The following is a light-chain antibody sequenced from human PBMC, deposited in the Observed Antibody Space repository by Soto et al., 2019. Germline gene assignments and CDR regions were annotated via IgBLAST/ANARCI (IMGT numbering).Light chain of an antibody. V-gene: IGLV1-47*01. Sequence: QSVPTQPPSASGTPGQRVTISCSGSSSNIGSNYVYWYQQLPGTAPKLLIYKNEQRPSGVPDRFSGSKSGTSASLAISGLRSEDEADYYCAAWDDSLSGVVFGGGTKVTVL. CDR2: KNE. CDR1: SSNIGSNY. CDR3: AAWDDSLSGVV. J-gene: IGLJ2*01.